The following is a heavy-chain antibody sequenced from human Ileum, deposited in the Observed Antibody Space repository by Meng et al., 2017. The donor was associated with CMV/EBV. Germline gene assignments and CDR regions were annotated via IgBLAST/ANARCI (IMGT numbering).Heavy chain of an antibody. J-gene: IGHJ3*02. CDR1: GFTVSSNY. Sequence: GESLKISCAASGFTVSSNYMSWVRQAPGKGLEWVSVIYSGGSTYYADSVKGRFTISRDNAKNSLYLQMNSLRAEDTAVYYCARDFRGGAFDIWGQGTMVTVSS. CDR2: IYSGGST. V-gene: IGHV3-53*01. CDR3: ARDFRGGAFDI.